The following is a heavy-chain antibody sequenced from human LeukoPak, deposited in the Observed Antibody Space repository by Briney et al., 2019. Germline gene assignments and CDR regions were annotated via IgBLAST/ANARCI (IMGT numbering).Heavy chain of an antibody. V-gene: IGHV4-4*07. J-gene: IGHJ4*02. CDR2: ICTSGTI. Sequence: PSETLSLTCTVSGDSTSTYYWSWIRQPAGKGLEWLGRICTSGTINYNPSLKSRVTVSVDMSKNQFSLKLSSVTAADTAMYYCVVTTVTYLDCWGQGTLVTVSS. D-gene: IGHD4-17*01. CDR3: VVTTVTYLDC. CDR1: GDSTSTYY.